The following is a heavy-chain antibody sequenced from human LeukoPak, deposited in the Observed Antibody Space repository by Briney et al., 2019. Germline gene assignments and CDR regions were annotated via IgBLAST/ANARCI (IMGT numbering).Heavy chain of an antibody. CDR2: INHSGST. D-gene: IGHD2-15*01. CDR3: ARVLSYCSGGSCYAWGYYYYYMDV. CDR1: GGSISSYY. Sequence: SETLSLTCSVSGGSISSYYWSWIRQPPGKGLEWIGEINHSGSTNYNPSLKSRVTISVDTSKNQFSLKLSSVTAADTAVYYCARVLSYCSGGSCYAWGYYYYYMDVWGKGTTVTVSS. J-gene: IGHJ6*03. V-gene: IGHV4-34*01.